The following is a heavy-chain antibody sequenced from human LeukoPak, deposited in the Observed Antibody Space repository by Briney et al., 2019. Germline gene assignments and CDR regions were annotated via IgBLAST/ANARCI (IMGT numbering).Heavy chain of an antibody. CDR2: INPSGGST. CDR3: ARGRDGYTIPDY. CDR1: GGTFSSYA. Sequence: GASVKVSCKASGGTFSSYAISWVRQAPGQGLEWMGIINPSGGSTSYAQKFQGRVTMTRDTSTSTVYMELSSLRSEDTAVYYCARGRDGYTIPDYWGQGTLVTVSS. J-gene: IGHJ4*02. V-gene: IGHV1-46*01. D-gene: IGHD5-24*01.